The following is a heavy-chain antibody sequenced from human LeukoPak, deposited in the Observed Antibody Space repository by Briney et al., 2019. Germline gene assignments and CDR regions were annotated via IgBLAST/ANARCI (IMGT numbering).Heavy chain of an antibody. D-gene: IGHD2-15*01. J-gene: IGHJ4*02. CDR2: IIPILGIA. CDR1: GGTFSSYA. Sequence: GASVKVSCKASGGTFSSYAISWVRQAPGQGPEWMGRIIPILGIANYAQKFQGRVTITADKSTSTAYMELSSLRSEDTAVYYCARDLTVLLSPGYWGQGTLVTVSS. V-gene: IGHV1-69*04. CDR3: ARDLTVLLSPGY.